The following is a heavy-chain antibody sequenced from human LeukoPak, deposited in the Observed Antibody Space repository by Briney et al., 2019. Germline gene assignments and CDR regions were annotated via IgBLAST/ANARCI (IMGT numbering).Heavy chain of an antibody. CDR3: AFSSGWYYFDY. J-gene: IGHJ4*02. D-gene: IGHD6-19*01. Sequence: ASVKVSCKASGYTFTSYDINWVRQATGQGLEWMGWMNPNSGNIGYAQKFQGRVTITRNTSISTAYMELSSLRSEDTAVYYCAFSSGWYYFDYWGQGTLVTVST. CDR1: GYTFTSYD. CDR2: MNPNSGNI. V-gene: IGHV1-8*03.